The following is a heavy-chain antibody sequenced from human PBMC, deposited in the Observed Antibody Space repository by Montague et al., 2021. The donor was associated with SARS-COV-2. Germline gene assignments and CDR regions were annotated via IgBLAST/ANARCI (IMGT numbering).Heavy chain of an antibody. V-gene: IGHV4-59*13. J-gene: IGHJ4*02. CDR1: GASSSNYY. CDR2: IYYSGST. Sequence: SETLSLTCAVYGASSSNYYWSWIRQPPGKGLEWIGYIYYSGSTNYNPSLKSRVTISVDASKNQFSLKLSSVTAADTAVYYCARDLGDYWGQGTLVTVSS. CDR3: ARDLGDY.